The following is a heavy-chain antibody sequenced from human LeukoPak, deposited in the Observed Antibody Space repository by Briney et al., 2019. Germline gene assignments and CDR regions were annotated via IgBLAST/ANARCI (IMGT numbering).Heavy chain of an antibody. CDR1: GGSFSGYY. CDR2: INHSGST. V-gene: IGHV4-34*01. Sequence: SETLSLTCAAYGGSFSGYYWSWIRQPPGKGLEWIGEINHSGSTNYNPSLKSRVAISVDTSKNQFSLELSSVTAADTAVYYCARDCSGGSCGPYAFDIWGQGTMVTVSS. CDR3: ARDCSGGSCGPYAFDI. J-gene: IGHJ3*02. D-gene: IGHD2-15*01.